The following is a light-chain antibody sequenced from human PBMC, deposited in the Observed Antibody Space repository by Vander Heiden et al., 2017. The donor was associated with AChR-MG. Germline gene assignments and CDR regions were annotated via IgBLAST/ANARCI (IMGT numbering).Light chain of an antibody. CDR2: TAS. V-gene: IGKV1-39*01. Sequence: DIQMTQSPSSLSASVGDRVTIACRASQSISNYLNWYQQKPGKAPKLLIHTASSLQSGVSSRFSGSGSATDFTLTISSLQPEDSATYYCQQSYSALWTFGQGTKVEIK. J-gene: IGKJ1*01. CDR3: QQSYSALWT. CDR1: QSISNY.